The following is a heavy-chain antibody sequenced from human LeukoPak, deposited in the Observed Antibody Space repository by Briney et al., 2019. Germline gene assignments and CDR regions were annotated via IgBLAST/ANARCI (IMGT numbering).Heavy chain of an antibody. CDR1: GYTFSNYY. V-gene: IGHV1-2*02. CDR2: INPHTGAT. J-gene: IGHJ6*03. Sequence: GASVQVSCKAVGYTFSNYYIHWVRQAPGQGLEWMGWINPHTGATNFAQKFQGRVTMTRDTTVSSAYMQLNRLRSDDTAVYYCARGLKYFDYLASCYMDVWGKGTTVSVSS. CDR3: ARGLKYFDYLASCYMDV. D-gene: IGHD3-9*01.